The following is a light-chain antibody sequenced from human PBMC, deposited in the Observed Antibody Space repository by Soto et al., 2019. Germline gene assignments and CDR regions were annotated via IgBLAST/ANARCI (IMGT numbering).Light chain of an antibody. CDR1: QSVSSN. CDR3: QQYNNWPPYT. J-gene: IGKJ2*01. CDR2: GAS. Sequence: EIVMTQSPATLSVSPGQRATLSCRASQSVSSNLAWYQQKPGQAPRLLIYGASTRATGIPARFSGSGSGREFTLNISSLQSEDFAVYYWQQYNNWPPYTFGQGTKLEIK. V-gene: IGKV3-15*01.